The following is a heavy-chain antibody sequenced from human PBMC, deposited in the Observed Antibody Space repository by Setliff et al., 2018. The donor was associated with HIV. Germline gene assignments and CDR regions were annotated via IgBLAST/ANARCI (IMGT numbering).Heavy chain of an antibody. J-gene: IGHJ6*03. CDR2: MHTSGNT. V-gene: IGHV4-61*01. CDR3: ASEAWTSYRSSSGYYYYYMDV. CDR1: GDSVSSASYY. D-gene: IGHD6-6*01. Sequence: SETLSLTCTVSGDSVSSASYYWSWIRQPPGKGLEWIGRMHTSGNTNYNPSLKSRVTMSVDTSKNQFSLRLSSVTAADTAVYYCASEAWTSYRSSSGYYYYYMDVWGKGTTVTVSS.